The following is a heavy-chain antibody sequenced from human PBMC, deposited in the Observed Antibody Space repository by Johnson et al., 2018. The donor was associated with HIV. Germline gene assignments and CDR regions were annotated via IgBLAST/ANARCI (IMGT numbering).Heavy chain of an antibody. CDR3: ARDDGGGGDAFDI. Sequence: QEKLVESGGGVVQPGRSLRLSCAASGFTFSSYAMHWVRQAPGKGLEWVAVISYDGSNQYYADSVKGRFTISRDNSKNTLYLQMTSLRAEDTAVYYSARDDGGGGDAFDIWGQGTMVTVSS. V-gene: IGHV3-30*04. J-gene: IGHJ3*02. D-gene: IGHD2-15*01. CDR1: GFTFSSYA. CDR2: ISYDGSNQ.